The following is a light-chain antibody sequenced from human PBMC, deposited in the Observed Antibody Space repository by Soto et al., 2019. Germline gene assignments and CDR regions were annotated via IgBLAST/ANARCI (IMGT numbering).Light chain of an antibody. V-gene: IGKV2-24*01. CDR2: RIS. CDR1: QSLVPGDGNTY. CDR3: QQYGSAPVT. J-gene: IGKJ5*01. Sequence: DIVMTQPPLSSPVTFGQPASISCRYSQSLVPGDGNTYLYWFQQRPGQPPRLLIYRISNRFSGVPDRFSGSGAGTDFTLTISRLEPEDFAVYFCQQYGSAPVTFGQGTRLAIK.